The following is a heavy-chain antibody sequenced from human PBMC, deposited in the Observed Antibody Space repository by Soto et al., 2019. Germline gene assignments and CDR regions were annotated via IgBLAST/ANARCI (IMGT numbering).Heavy chain of an antibody. CDR1: GYSFTSYG. D-gene: IGHD3-22*01. J-gene: IGHJ4*02. CDR2: ISAYNGNT. V-gene: IGHV1-18*01. Sequence: ASVKVSCKASGYSFTSYGISWVRQAPGQGLEWMGWISAYNGNTNYSQKFQGRVTITRDTSASTAYMELSSLRSEDTAVYYCARGYYLLPRSFDYWGQGTLVTVYS. CDR3: ARGYYLLPRSFDY.